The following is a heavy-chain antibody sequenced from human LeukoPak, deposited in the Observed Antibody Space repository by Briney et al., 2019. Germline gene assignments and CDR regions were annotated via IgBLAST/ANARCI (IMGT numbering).Heavy chain of an antibody. J-gene: IGHJ6*02. CDR3: ARHRSISWNPDPSYYYYYGMDV. V-gene: IGHV4-39*07. CDR1: GGSISSSSYY. D-gene: IGHD1-1*01. Sequence: SETLSLTCTVSGGSISSSSYYWGWIRQPPGKGLEWIGSIYYSGSTYYNPSLKSRVTISVDRSKNQFSLKLSSVTAADTAVYYCARHRSISWNPDPSYYYYYGMDVWGQGTTVTVSS. CDR2: IYYSGST.